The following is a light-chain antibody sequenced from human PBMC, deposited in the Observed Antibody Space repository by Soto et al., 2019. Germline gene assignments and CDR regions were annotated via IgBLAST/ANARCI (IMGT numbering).Light chain of an antibody. CDR3: SSYTSSSYTSSTTLYV. V-gene: IGLV2-14*01. J-gene: IGLJ1*01. CDR1: SNDIGSYNY. Sequence: SALTQPASVSGSPGQSITISCTGTSNDIGSYNYVSWYQQYPGKAPKLMIFDVSNRPSGVSNRFSGSKSGNTASLTISGLQAEDEADYYCSSYTSSSYTSSTTLYVFGTGTKLTVL. CDR2: DVS.